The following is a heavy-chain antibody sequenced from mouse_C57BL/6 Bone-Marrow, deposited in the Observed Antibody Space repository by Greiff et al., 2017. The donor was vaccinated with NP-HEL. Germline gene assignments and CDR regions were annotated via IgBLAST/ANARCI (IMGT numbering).Heavy chain of an antibody. CDR3: ARQGDYDGYYYAMDY. Sequence: DVKLVESGGGLVQPGGSLKLSCAASGFTFSDYGMAWVRQAPRKGPEWVAFISNLAYSIYYAATVKGRFTISRENAKNTLYLEMSSLRSEDTAMYYCARQGDYDGYYYAMDYWGQGTSVTVSS. J-gene: IGHJ4*01. CDR2: ISNLAYSI. V-gene: IGHV5-15*01. D-gene: IGHD2-4*01. CDR1: GFTFSDYG.